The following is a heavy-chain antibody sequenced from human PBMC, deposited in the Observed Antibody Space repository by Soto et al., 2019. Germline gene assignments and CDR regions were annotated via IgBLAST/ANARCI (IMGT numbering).Heavy chain of an antibody. V-gene: IGHV4-4*02. D-gene: IGHD3-22*01. CDR1: GGSISSSNW. CDR3: ARLGGYYQAFDQ. J-gene: IGHJ4*02. CDR2: IYHSGST. Sequence: SETLSLTCAVSGGSISSSNWWSWVRQPPGKGLEWIGKIYHSGSTNYNPSLKSRVTISVDTSKNQFSLKLTSVTAADTAVYYCARLGGYYQAFDQWGQGSLVTVSS.